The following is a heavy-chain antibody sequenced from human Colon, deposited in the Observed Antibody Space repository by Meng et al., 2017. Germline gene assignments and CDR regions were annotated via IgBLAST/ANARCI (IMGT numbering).Heavy chain of an antibody. CDR1: GFDFNSYA. CDR2: ISGSGGVR. V-gene: IGHV3-23*01. D-gene: IGHD2-21*02. CDR3: ANAPNLGTALDS. Sequence: EVQLLESGGGLVQPGGSLRLSCAASGFDFNSYARSWVRQVPGKGLEWVASISGSGGVRYYADSVKGRFTISRDNSKDTLYLQLNNLRAADTAIYYCANAPNLGTALDSWGQGTLVTVSS. J-gene: IGHJ4*02.